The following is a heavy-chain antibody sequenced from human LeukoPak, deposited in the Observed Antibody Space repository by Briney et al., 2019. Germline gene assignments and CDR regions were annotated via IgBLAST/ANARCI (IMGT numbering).Heavy chain of an antibody. V-gene: IGHV3-15*01. Sequence: GGSLRLSCAASGFSFTSAWMSWVRQAPGKRLEWVGHIKRKTDGETTDYAAPVKGRFTISRDDSNNMLYLQMNSLKAEDTALYYCATDRNISPIDRWGQGTLVTVSS. CDR3: ATDRNISPIDR. D-gene: IGHD2-21*01. CDR1: GFSFTSAW. J-gene: IGHJ5*02. CDR2: IKRKTDGETT.